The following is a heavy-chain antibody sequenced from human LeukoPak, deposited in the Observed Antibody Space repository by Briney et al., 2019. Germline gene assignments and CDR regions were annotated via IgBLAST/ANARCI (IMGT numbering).Heavy chain of an antibody. V-gene: IGHV1-69*04. CDR1: GGTFSSYA. CDR3: ASSWRGYSGYDYRYYFDY. J-gene: IGHJ4*02. CDR2: IIPILGIA. D-gene: IGHD5-12*01. Sequence: ASVNVSCQPSGGTFSSYAISWVRQAPGQGLEWMGRIIPILGIANYAQKFQGRVTITADKSTSTAYMELSSLRSEDTAVYYCASSWRGYSGYDYRYYFDYWGQGTLVTVSS.